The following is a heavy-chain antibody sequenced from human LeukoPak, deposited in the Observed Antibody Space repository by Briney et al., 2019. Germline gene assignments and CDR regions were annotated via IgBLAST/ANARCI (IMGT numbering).Heavy chain of an antibody. J-gene: IGHJ4*02. CDR1: GYSFTSYW. V-gene: IGHV5-51*01. CDR3: ARQTAMGRSGDY. D-gene: IGHD5-18*01. Sequence: GESLKISCKASGYSFTSYWIGWVRQMPGKGLEWMGIIDPAESYTRYTPSFQGQVTISADKSLSTAYLQWNSLKASDSAMYYCARQTAMGRSGDYWGQGTLVTVSS. CDR2: IDPAESYT.